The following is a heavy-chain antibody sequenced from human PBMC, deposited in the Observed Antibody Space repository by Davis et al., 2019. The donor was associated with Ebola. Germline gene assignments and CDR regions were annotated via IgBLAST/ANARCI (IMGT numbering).Heavy chain of an antibody. CDR1: GGSISSGPYS. D-gene: IGHD2-2*01. V-gene: IGHV4-30-2*01. Sequence: PSETLSLTCAVSGGSISSGPYSWSWIRQPPGKGLEWIGYIYHSGSPYYNPSLKSRVTMSVDTSKNQFSLELSSVTAADTAVYYCASQPLGYCSSTSCGPQFDRWGQGTLVTVSS. CDR2: IYHSGSP. CDR3: ASQPLGYCSSTSCGPQFDR. J-gene: IGHJ5*02.